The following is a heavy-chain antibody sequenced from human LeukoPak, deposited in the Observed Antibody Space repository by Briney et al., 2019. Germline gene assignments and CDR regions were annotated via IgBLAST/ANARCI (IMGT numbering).Heavy chain of an antibody. Sequence: ASVKVSCKASGYTFTGYYMHWVRQAPGQGLEWMGWINPKSGGTNYAQKFQGRVTMTRDTSISTAYMDLSGLRSDDTAVYYCAREYSSSSGRLFDYWGQGTLVTVSS. V-gene: IGHV1-2*02. CDR2: INPKSGGT. J-gene: IGHJ4*02. CDR1: GYTFTGYY. D-gene: IGHD6-6*01. CDR3: AREYSSSSGRLFDY.